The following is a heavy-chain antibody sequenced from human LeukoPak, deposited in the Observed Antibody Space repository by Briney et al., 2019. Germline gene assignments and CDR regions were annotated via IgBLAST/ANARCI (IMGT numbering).Heavy chain of an antibody. CDR2: INPNSGGT. D-gene: IGHD1/OR15-1a*01. CDR3: ARGTSPFYFDY. J-gene: IGHJ4*02. Sequence: ASVKVSCTASGYTFTDYYIHWVRQAPGQGLEWMGWINPNSGGTNYAQTFQGRVTMTRDTSITTAYLELSRLRSDDTAVYYCARGTSPFYFDYWGQGTLVTVSS. CDR1: GYTFTDYY. V-gene: IGHV1-2*02.